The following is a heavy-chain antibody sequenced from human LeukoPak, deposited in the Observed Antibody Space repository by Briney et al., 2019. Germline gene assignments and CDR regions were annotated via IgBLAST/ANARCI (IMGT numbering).Heavy chain of an antibody. D-gene: IGHD3-16*02. Sequence: GGSLRLSCAASGFTFSSYGMSWVRQAPGKGLEWVSAISGSGGSTYYADSVKGRFTISRDNAKNSLYLQMNSLRAEDTAVYYCARVGYDYVWGSYRRYYYYYMDVWGKGTTVTVSS. CDR2: ISGSGGST. CDR1: GFTFSSYG. CDR3: ARVGYDYVWGSYRRYYYYYMDV. J-gene: IGHJ6*03. V-gene: IGHV3-23*01.